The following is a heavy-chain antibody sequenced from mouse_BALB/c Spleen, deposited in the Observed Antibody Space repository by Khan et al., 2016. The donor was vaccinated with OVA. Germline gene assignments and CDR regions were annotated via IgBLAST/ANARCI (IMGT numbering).Heavy chain of an antibody. CDR1: GFSLTGYG. V-gene: IGHV2-6-7*01. CDR3: ARAYYGYDDYSMDY. CDR2: IWGNGNT. J-gene: IGHJ4*01. D-gene: IGHD2-9*01. Sequence: VELVESGPGLVAPSQSLSITCTVSGFSLTGYGVNWVRQPPGKGLEWLGMIWGNGNTDYNSALKSRLSISKDNSKSQVFLKMNSLQTDDTARYYCARAYYGYDDYSMDYWGQGTSVTVSS.